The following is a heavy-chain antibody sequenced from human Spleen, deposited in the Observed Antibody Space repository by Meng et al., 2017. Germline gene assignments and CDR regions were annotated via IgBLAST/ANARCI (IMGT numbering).Heavy chain of an antibody. J-gene: IGHJ3*02. D-gene: IGHD2-2*01. CDR2: ISSSSSYI. V-gene: IGHV3-21*01. CDR1: GFTFSSYS. Sequence: GGSLRLSCAASGFTFSSYSMNWVRQAPGKGLEWVSSISSSSSYIFYADPVKGRFTISRDNAKNSLYLQMNSLRAEDTAVYYCARDPKYCSSTSCQKPAFDIWGQGTMVTVSS. CDR3: ARDPKYCSSTSCQKPAFDI.